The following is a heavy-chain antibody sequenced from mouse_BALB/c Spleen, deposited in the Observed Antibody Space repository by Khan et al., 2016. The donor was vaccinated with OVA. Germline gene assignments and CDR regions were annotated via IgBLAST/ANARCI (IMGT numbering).Heavy chain of an antibody. CDR1: GFTFSAYS. D-gene: IGHD1-1*01. V-gene: IGHV5-6*01. Sequence: EVELVESGGDLVEPGGSLKLSCAASGFTFSAYSMSWVRQTADKRLEWVATISSGGDYTYYVDNVKGRFTISRDNAKNTLYLQMSSLKSEDTAMYYSVSRLAGSFAYWGQGTLVTVSA. J-gene: IGHJ3*01. CDR3: VSRLAGSFAY. CDR2: ISSGGDYT.